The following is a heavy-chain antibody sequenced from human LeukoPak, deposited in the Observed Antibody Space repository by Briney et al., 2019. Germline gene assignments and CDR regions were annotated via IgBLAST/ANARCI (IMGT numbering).Heavy chain of an antibody. V-gene: IGHV4-34*01. CDR3: ARGRASRELLLGLDY. Sequence: PSETLSLTCAVYGGSFSGYYWSWIRQPPGKGLEWIGEINHSGSTNYNPSLKSRVTISVDTSKNQFSLKLSSVTAADTAVYYCARGRASRELLLGLDYWGQGTLVTVSS. J-gene: IGHJ4*02. CDR2: INHSGST. D-gene: IGHD3-10*01. CDR1: GGSFSGYY.